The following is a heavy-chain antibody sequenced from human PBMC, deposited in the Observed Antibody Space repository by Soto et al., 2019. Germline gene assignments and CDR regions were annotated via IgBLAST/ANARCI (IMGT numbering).Heavy chain of an antibody. CDR3: SRPLLGTAEGYYGLDV. CDR2: IYYSGST. Sequence: PSETLSLTCTVSGGSISSYYWSWIRQPPGKGLEWIGYIYYSGSTNYKPSLKSRVTISVDTSKNQFSLKLSSVTAADTAVYSCSRPLLGTAEGYYGLDVWGQGTTVTVSS. D-gene: IGHD1-1*01. CDR1: GGSISSYY. J-gene: IGHJ6*02. V-gene: IGHV4-59*01.